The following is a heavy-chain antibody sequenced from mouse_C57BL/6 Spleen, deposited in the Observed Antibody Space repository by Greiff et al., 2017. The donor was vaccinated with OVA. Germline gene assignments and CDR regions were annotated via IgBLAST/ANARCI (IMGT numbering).Heavy chain of an antibody. CDR2: IWGVGST. CDR3: ASEGTGKGFAY. CDR1: GFSLTSYG. D-gene: IGHD4-1*01. J-gene: IGHJ3*01. Sequence: VQGVESGPGLVAPSQRLSITCTVSGFSLTSYGVDWVRQSPGKGLEWLGVIWGVGSTNYNSALKSRLSISKDNSKSQVFLKMNSLQTDDTAMYYCASEGTGKGFAYWGQGTLVTVSA. V-gene: IGHV2-6*01.